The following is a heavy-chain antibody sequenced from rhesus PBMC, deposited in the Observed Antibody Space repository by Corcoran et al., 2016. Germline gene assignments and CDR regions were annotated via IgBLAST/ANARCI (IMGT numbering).Heavy chain of an antibody. CDR2: IYGSGSST. CDR1: VGSSTGSY. Sequence: QLQLPESGPGLVKPSETLSLTCAVSVGSSTGSYWSWTRPAPGTGLEWIGYIYGSGSSTNYNPSLKSRVTLSVDTSKNQLSLKLSSVTAADTAVYYCAREGYSNYGGGLDVWGRGVLVTVSS. V-gene: IGHV4-169*02. D-gene: IGHD4-23*01. CDR3: AREGYSNYGGGLDV. J-gene: IGHJ5-2*02.